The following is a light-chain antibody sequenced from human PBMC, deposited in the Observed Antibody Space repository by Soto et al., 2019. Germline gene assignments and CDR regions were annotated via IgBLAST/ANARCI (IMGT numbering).Light chain of an antibody. CDR3: SSYAGSNNWN. CDR1: SSDVGGYNY. J-gene: IGLJ1*01. CDR2: EVS. Sequence: QSALTQPPSASGSPGQSVTISCTGTSSDVGGYNYVSWYQQHPGKAPKLMSYEVSKRPSGVPDRFSGSKSGNTASLTVSGLQAEDEAEYYCSSYAGSNNWNFGTGTKVTVL. V-gene: IGLV2-8*01.